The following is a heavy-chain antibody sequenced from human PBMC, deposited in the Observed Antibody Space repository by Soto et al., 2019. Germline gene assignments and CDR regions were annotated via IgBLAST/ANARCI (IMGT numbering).Heavy chain of an antibody. V-gene: IGHV1-3*01. Sequence: ASVKVSCKASGYTFTSYAMHWVRQAPGQRLEWMGWINAGNGNTKYSQKFQGRVTITRDTSASTAYMELSSLRSEDTAVYYCARDPAVYDILTGYYPLYYSGMDFWGQGTTVTVSS. CDR1: GYTFTSYA. J-gene: IGHJ6*02. CDR2: INAGNGNT. D-gene: IGHD3-9*01. CDR3: ARDPAVYDILTGYYPLYYSGMDF.